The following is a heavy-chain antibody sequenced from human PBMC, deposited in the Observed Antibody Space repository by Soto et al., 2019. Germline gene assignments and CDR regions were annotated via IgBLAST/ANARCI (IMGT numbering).Heavy chain of an antibody. CDR1: GYSFAHFD. V-gene: IGHV1-8*01. CDR2: VNTHSGNT. J-gene: IGHJ4*02. D-gene: IGHD2-2*01. CDR3: ARTSSILQADDS. Sequence: QVQLEQSGAEVKKPGASVKVSCKASGYSFAHFDINWVRQATGQGLEWMGWVNTHSGNTGYAQKFQGRVTMTRDTSISTAYMELNSLGPEDTAIYYCARTSSILQADDSWGQGTLVTVSS.